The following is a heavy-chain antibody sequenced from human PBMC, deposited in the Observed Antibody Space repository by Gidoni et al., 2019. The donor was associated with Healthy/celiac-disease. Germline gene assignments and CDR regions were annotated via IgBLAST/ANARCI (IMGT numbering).Heavy chain of an antibody. CDR2: ISGSGGST. CDR1: GFPFSSYA. CDR3: AKDLRDGYSGYDWPSGDY. D-gene: IGHD5-12*01. J-gene: IGHJ4*02. V-gene: IGHV3-23*01. Sequence: EVQLLESGGGLVQPGGSLRLSCAASGFPFSSYAMSWVRQAPGKGLEWVSAISGSGGSTYYADSVKGRFTISRDNSKNTLYLQMNSLRAEDTAVYYCAKDLRDGYSGYDWPSGDYWGQGTLVTVSS.